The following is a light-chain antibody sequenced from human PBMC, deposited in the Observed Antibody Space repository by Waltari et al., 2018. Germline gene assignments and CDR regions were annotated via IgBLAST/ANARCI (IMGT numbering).Light chain of an antibody. V-gene: IGLV2-14*03. Sequence: QSTLTQPDSVSASPGRSVTIPCTGTRTDIRPYHYVSWFQHHPGKPPYLMSYDVTKRPSGISNRFSGSKSGNTASLTISGLQAEDEADYSCSSYTTDDTVIFGGGTKLSV. CDR2: DVT. J-gene: IGLJ2*01. CDR3: SSYTTDDTVI. CDR1: RTDIRPYHY.